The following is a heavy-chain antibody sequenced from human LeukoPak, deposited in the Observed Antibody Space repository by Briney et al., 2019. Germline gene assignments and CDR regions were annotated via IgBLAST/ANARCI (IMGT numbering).Heavy chain of an antibody. J-gene: IGHJ4*02. V-gene: IGHV3-7*03. CDR3: AGGTGFIIKD. Sequence: PGGSLRLSCAASGFTFSLYWMNWVRRAPGKGLEWVANIKQDGSEKNYVDSVKGRFTISRDNAKNSLYLQMNNLRVEDTAMYYCAGGTGFIIKDWGQETLVTVSS. D-gene: IGHD3-9*01. CDR1: GFTFSLYW. CDR2: IKQDGSEK.